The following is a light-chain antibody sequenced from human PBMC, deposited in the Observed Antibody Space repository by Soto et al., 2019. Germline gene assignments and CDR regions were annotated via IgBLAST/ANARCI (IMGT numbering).Light chain of an antibody. J-gene: IGKJ1*01. CDR3: QQYKGYWT. CDR2: KAS. Sequence: DIQMTQSPSTLSASVDDRVTTTCRASQSISSWLAWYQQKPGRAPNLLIYKASSLESGVPSRFSGSGSGTEFTLTISSLQPDDFATYYCQQYKGYWTFGQGTKVDIK. V-gene: IGKV1-5*03. CDR1: QSISSW.